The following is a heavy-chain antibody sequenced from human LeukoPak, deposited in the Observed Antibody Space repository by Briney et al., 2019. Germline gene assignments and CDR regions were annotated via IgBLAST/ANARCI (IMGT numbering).Heavy chain of an antibody. D-gene: IGHD3-3*01. V-gene: IGHV3-23*01. CDR1: GFTFSSYA. Sequence: GGSLRLSCAASGFTFSSYAMTWVRQAPGKGLEWVSGISGNGDSTYYADSVKGRFTISRDNSKNTLYLRMNSLRGEDTAVYYCARVQYYDFWSGYLDAFDIWGQGTMVTVSS. CDR3: ARVQYYDFWSGYLDAFDI. J-gene: IGHJ3*02. CDR2: ISGNGDST.